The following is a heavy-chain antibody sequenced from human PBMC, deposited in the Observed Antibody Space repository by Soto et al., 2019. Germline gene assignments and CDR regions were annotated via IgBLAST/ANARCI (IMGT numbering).Heavy chain of an antibody. V-gene: IGHV4-39*07. CDR2: IYYSGST. CDR3: TRGGIQLSYAFDY. D-gene: IGHD5-18*01. CDR1: GGSISSSSYY. J-gene: IGHJ4*02. Sequence: SETLSLTCTVSGGSISSSSYYWGWIRQPPGKGLEWIGSIYYSGSTYYNPSLKSRVTMSMDTSQTQIYLNLTSVTAADTAVYYCTRGGIQLSYAFDYWGQGIQVTVSS.